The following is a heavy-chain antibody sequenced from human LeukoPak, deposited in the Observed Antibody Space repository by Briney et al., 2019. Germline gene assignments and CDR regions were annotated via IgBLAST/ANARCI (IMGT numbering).Heavy chain of an antibody. V-gene: IGHV4-59*12. Sequence: PSETLSLTCTVSGASISIYYWNWIRQSPGKGLEWIGYLSYRGTSNYNPSLKSRVTLSVDTSKNQFSLKLSSVTAADTAVYYCARGLSAAPPGRYWGQGTLVTVSS. CDR1: GASISIYY. CDR2: LSYRGTS. D-gene: IGHD6-13*01. J-gene: IGHJ4*02. CDR3: ARGLSAAPPGRY.